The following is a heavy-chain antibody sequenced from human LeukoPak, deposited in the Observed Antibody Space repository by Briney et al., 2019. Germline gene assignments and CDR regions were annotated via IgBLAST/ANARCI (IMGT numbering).Heavy chain of an antibody. V-gene: IGHV4-39*01. D-gene: IGHD6-19*01. Sequence: SETLSLTCTVSGCSISSSSYYWGWIRQPPGQGLEWIGSIYYSGSTYYNPSLKSRVTISVDTSKNQFPLKLSSVTAADTAVYYCARSSIAVAGPYYFDYWGQGTLVTASS. CDR3: ARSSIAVAGPYYFDY. J-gene: IGHJ4*02. CDR2: IYYSGST. CDR1: GCSISSSSYY.